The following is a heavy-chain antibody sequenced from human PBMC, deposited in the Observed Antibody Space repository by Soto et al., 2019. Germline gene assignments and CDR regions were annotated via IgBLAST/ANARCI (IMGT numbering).Heavy chain of an antibody. V-gene: IGHV3-33*01. CDR1: GFTFSSYG. D-gene: IGHD4-17*01. CDR3: ARDRVYYGDYVGAFDI. Sequence: QVQLVESGGGVVQPGRSLRLSCAASGFTFSSYGMHWVRQAPGKGLEWVAVIWYDGSNKYYADSVKGRFTISRDNSKNTLYLRMNSLRAEDTAVYYCARDRVYYGDYVGAFDIWGQGTMVTVSS. J-gene: IGHJ3*02. CDR2: IWYDGSNK.